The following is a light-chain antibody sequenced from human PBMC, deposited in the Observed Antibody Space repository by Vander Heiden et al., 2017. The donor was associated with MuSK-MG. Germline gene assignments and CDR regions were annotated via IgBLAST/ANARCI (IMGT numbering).Light chain of an antibody. CDR2: AAS. CDR1: QSISSY. J-gene: IGKJ3*01. CDR3: QQSYSTPFT. Sequence: DIQMTQSPSSLSASVGDRVTITCRASQSISSYLNWYQQKPGKAPKLLIYAASSLQSGVPSRFSGSGSRTDFTLTISRLQPEDFATYYCQQSYSTPFTFGHGTKVDIK. V-gene: IGKV1-39*01.